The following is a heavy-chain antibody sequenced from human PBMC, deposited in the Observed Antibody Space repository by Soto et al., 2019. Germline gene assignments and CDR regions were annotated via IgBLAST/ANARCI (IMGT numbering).Heavy chain of an antibody. CDR1: GFTFSSYG. J-gene: IGHJ6*02. CDR3: ANAQLDGYDFWSGYYTGYYYYGMDV. V-gene: IGHV3-30*18. CDR2: ISYDGSNK. D-gene: IGHD3-3*01. Sequence: QVQLVESGGGVVQPGRSLRLSCPASGFTFSSYGMHWGRQAPGKGLGWVAVISYDGSNKYYADSVKGRFTISRDNSKNTLYLQMNSVRAEDTAVYYCANAQLDGYDFWSGYYTGYYYYGMDVWCQGTTVTVSS.